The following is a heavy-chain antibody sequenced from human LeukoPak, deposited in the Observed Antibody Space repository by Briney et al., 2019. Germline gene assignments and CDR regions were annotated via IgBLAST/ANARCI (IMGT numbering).Heavy chain of an antibody. CDR2: INHSGST. CDR3: ARVLGDYYDSSGYYYIGYFDY. CDR1: GWSFSGYY. Sequence: SETLSLTCAVYGWSFSGYYWSWIRQPPGKGLEWIGEINHSGSTNYNPSLKSRVTISVDTSKNQFSLKLSSVTAADKAVYYCARVLGDYYDSSGYYYIGYFDYWGQGTLVTVSS. D-gene: IGHD3-22*01. J-gene: IGHJ4*02. V-gene: IGHV4-34*01.